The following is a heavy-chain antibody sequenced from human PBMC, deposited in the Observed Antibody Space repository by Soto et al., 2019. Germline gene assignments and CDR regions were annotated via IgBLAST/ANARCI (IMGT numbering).Heavy chain of an antibody. CDR3: ARDPSTGPADY. Sequence: GGSLRLSCAASGFTFSNYALNWVRQSPGKGLEWVSTIDTSGGSTHYSDSVKGRFAVSRDNPKNTLYLHMISLRDEDTATYYCARDPSTGPADYWGQGTLVTAPQ. D-gene: IGHD3-9*01. CDR1: GFTFSNYA. V-gene: IGHV3-23*01. CDR2: IDTSGGST. J-gene: IGHJ4*02.